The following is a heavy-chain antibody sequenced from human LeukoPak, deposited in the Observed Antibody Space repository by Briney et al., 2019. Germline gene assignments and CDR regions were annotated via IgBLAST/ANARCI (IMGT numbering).Heavy chain of an antibody. J-gene: IGHJ4*02. CDR2: INHSGST. Sequence: SETLSLTCAVYGGSFSGYYWSWIRQPPGKGLEWIGEINHSGSTNYNPSLKSRVTISVDTSKNQFSLKLSSVTAADTAVYYCARGEYQLPLDYWGQGTLVTVSS. CDR3: ARGEYQLPLDY. CDR1: GGSFSGYY. V-gene: IGHV4-34*01. D-gene: IGHD2-2*01.